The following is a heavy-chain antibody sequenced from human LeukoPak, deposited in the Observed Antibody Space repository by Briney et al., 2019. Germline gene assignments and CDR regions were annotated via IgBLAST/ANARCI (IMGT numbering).Heavy chain of an antibody. Sequence: ASVKVSCKASGYIFTGYCMHWVRQAPGQGLEWMGIINPSGGTTSYAQKFQGRVTMTRDTSTSTVYMELTSLRSEDTAVYYCAREWATGDMTTNEDYWGQGTLVTVSS. J-gene: IGHJ4*02. CDR3: AREWATGDMTTNEDY. CDR1: GYIFTGYC. V-gene: IGHV1-46*01. D-gene: IGHD4-11*01. CDR2: INPSGGTT.